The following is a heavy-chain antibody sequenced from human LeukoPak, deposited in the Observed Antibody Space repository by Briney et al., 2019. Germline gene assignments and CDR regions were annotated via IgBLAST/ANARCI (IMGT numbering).Heavy chain of an antibody. J-gene: IGHJ2*01. CDR3: ARDLGLSGYKWXFXX. Sequence: SETLSLTCTVSGGSISSYYWSWIRQPPGKGLEWIGYIYYSGSTNYNPSLKSRVTLSVDTSKNQFSLKLSSVTAADTAVYYCARDLGLSGYKWXFXXWGXXXLVT. CDR1: GGSISSYY. V-gene: IGHV4-59*01. D-gene: IGHD3-3*01. CDR2: IYYSGST.